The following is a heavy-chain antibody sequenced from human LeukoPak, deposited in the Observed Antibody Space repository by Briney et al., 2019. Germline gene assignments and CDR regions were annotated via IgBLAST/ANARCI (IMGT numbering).Heavy chain of an antibody. CDR1: GYTFSNYW. Sequence: GGSLRLPCAASGYTFSNYWMYWVRQAPGKGLVWVSHINSDGSSTSYADSVKGRFTISRDNAKNTLYLQMNSLRAEDTAVYYCARLDQVTYSSSWGFDCWGQGTLVTVSS. V-gene: IGHV3-74*01. CDR3: ARLDQVTYSSSWGFDC. J-gene: IGHJ4*02. CDR2: INSDGSST. D-gene: IGHD6-13*01.